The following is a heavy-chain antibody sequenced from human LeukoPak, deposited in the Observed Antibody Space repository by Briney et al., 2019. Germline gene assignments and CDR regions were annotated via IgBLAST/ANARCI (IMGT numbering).Heavy chain of an antibody. CDR1: GGSISSYY. CDR2: IYYSGST. J-gene: IGHJ4*02. CDR3: ARDLGDEGYSYGFKGFDY. V-gene: IGHV4-59*01. D-gene: IGHD5-18*01. Sequence: PSETLSLTCTVSGGSISSYYWSWIRQPPGKGLEWIGYIYYSGSTNYNPSLKSRVTISVDTSKNKFSLKLSSVTAADTAVYYCARDLGDEGYSYGFKGFDYWGQGTLVTVSS.